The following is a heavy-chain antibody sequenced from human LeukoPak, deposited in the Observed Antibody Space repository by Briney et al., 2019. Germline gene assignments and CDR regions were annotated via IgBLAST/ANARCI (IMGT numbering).Heavy chain of an antibody. D-gene: IGHD5-12*01. CDR1: GYTFTGYY. J-gene: IGHJ5*02. V-gene: IGHV1-2*06. CDR2: VNPNSGGT. Sequence: ASVKVSCKASGYTFTGYYMHWVRQAPGQGLEWMGRVNPNSGGTNYAQKFQGRVTMTRDTSISTAYMELSRLRSDDTAVYYCARVIVATSWFDPWGQGTLVTVSS. CDR3: ARVIVATSWFDP.